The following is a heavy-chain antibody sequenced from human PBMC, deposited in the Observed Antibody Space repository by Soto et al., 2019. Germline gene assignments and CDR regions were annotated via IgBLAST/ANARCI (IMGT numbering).Heavy chain of an antibody. CDR2: IDPSDSYT. CDR3: ARQVGDILTGYSISYYYYGMDV. Sequence: GESLKISCPGSGYSFTSYWLSWVRQMPGKGLEWVGRIDPSDSYTNYSPSSQGHVTISADKSISTAYLQWSSLKASDTAMYYCARQVGDILTGYSISYYYYGMDVWGQGTTVTVSS. CDR1: GYSFTSYW. J-gene: IGHJ6*02. V-gene: IGHV5-10-1*01. D-gene: IGHD3-9*01.